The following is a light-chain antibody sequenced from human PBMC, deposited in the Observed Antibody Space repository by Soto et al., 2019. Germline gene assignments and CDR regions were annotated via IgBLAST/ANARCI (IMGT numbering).Light chain of an antibody. V-gene: IGKV3-20*01. CDR1: QSVSNSY. J-gene: IGKJ3*01. CDR3: QQYGGSPPFT. Sequence: IVLTQSPGTLSLSPGERATLSCRARQSVSNSYLTWYQQKPGQAPRLLIYGASNRATGIPDRFSGSGSGTDFTLTISRLEPEDFAMYYCQQYGGSPPFTFGPGTKVDIK. CDR2: GAS.